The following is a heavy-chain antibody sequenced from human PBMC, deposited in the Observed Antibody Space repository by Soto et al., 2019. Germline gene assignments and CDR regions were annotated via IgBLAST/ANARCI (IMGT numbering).Heavy chain of an antibody. J-gene: IGHJ4*02. D-gene: IGHD4-4*01. CDR2: INHSGST. V-gene: IGHV4-34*01. Sequence: QVRLQQWGAGLVKPSETLSLTCAVYGGSFSGYYWSWIRRPPGKGLEWIGEINHSGSTNYNPSLKSRVTISVDTSKNQFSLKLSSVTAADTAVYYCASESKDFDYWGQGTLVTVSS. CDR1: GGSFSGYY. CDR3: ASESKDFDY.